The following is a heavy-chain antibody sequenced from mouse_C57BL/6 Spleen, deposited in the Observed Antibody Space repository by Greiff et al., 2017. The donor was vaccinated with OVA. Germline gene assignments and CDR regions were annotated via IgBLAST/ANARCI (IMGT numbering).Heavy chain of an antibody. CDR2: ISSGSSTI. CDR1: GFTFSDYG. D-gene: IGHD2-2*01. V-gene: IGHV5-17*01. CDR3: ARGGGIYYGYDEAMDY. J-gene: IGHJ4*01. Sequence: EVKVVESGGGLVKPGGSLKLSCAASGFTFSDYGMHWVRQAPEKGLEWVAYISSGSSTIYYADTVKGRFTISRDNAKNTLFLQMTSLRSEDTAMYYGARGGGIYYGYDEAMDYWGQGTSVTVSS.